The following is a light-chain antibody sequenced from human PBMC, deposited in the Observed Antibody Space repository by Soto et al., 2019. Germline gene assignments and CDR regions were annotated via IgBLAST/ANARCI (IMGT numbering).Light chain of an antibody. V-gene: IGLV1-40*01. CDR1: XXNXGAGYD. J-gene: IGLJ2*01. CDR2: GNS. CDR3: QSYDXSLSGSV. Sequence: QSVLTESPSVSGAPGQRVTISCXXXXXNXGAGYDVHWYQQLPGTAPKLLIYGNSNRPSGVPDRFSGSKSGTSASLAITGLQAEDEADYYCQSYDXSLSGSVFGGGTKLTVL.